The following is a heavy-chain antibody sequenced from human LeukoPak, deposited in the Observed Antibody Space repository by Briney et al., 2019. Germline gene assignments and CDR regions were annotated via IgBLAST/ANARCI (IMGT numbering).Heavy chain of an antibody. J-gene: IGHJ6*02. D-gene: IGHD3-10*01. CDR1: GFTFSSYS. V-gene: IGHV3-48*02. Sequence: GESLRLSCAASGFTFSSYSMNWVRQAPGKGLEWVSYISSSSSTIYYADSVKGRFTISRDNAKNSLYLQMNSLRDEDTAVYYCAREELLWFGESYYYGMDVWGQGTTVTVSS. CDR2: ISSSSSTI. CDR3: AREELLWFGESYYYGMDV.